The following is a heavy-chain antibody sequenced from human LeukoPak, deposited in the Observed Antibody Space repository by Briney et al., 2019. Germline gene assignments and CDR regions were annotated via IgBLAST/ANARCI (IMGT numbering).Heavy chain of an antibody. CDR1: GFTFRNYV. CDR2: TSSDLNVK. CDR3: AKDGLEWELYFDY. V-gene: IGHV3-30*18. J-gene: IGHJ4*02. D-gene: IGHD1-26*01. Sequence: PGGSLRLSCAASGFTFRNYVIHWVRQAPGKGLEWVAVTSSDLNVKLYADSVKGRFTISRDNSKNTLYLQMNSLRAEDTAVYYCAKDGLEWELYFDYWGQGTLVTVSS.